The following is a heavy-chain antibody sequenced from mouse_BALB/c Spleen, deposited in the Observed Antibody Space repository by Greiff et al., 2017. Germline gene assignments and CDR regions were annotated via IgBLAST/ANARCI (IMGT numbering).Heavy chain of an antibody. J-gene: IGHJ4*01. V-gene: IGHV5-12-1*01. Sequence: EVKLVESGGGLVKPGGSLKLSCAASGFSFSSYDMSWVRQTPEKRLEWVAYISSGGGSTYYPDTVKGRFTISRDNAKNTLYLQMSSLKSEDTAMYYCARQQLGAYYAMDYWGQGTSVTVSS. CDR1: GFSFSSYD. CDR2: ISSGGGST. CDR3: ARQQLGAYYAMDY. D-gene: IGHD3-1*01.